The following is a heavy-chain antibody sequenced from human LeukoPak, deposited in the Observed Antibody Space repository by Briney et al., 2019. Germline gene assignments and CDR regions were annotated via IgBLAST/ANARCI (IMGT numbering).Heavy chain of an antibody. D-gene: IGHD6-13*01. CDR2: TYYSGSA. Sequence: SETLSLTCTVSGGSISSGDYYWSWIRQPPGKGLEWIGYTYYSGSAYYNPSLKSRVTISVDTSKNQSSLKLSSVTAADTAVYYCARVDLYSSTWRASNWFDPWGQGTLVTVSS. CDR3: ARVDLYSSTWRASNWFDP. V-gene: IGHV4-30-4*01. J-gene: IGHJ5*02. CDR1: GGSISSGDYY.